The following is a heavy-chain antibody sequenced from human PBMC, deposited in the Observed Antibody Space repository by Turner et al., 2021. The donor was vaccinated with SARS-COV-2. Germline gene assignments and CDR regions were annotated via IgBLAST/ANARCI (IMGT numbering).Heavy chain of an antibody. Sequence: QLQLQESGPGLVKPSETLSPTCTVSGGSISSSSYYGGWIRQPPGKGLEWIGYIYYSGSTYYNPSLKSRVTISVDTSKNQFSLKLSSVTAADTAVYYCARHSPELRGDYFDYWGQGTLVTVSS. CDR3: ARHSPELRGDYFDY. D-gene: IGHD1-26*01. J-gene: IGHJ4*02. CDR2: IYYSGST. V-gene: IGHV4-39*01. CDR1: GGSISSSSYY.